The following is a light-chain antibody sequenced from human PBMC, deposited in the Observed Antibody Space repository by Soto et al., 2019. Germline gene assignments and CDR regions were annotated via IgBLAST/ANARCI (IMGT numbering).Light chain of an antibody. J-gene: IGKJ1*01. CDR3: QQYGSSGT. Sequence: ELVLTQSPGTPSLSPGESATLSCRASQSVSSSYLAWYQQKPGQAPRLLIYGASSRATGIPDRFSGSGPGTDFTLTIRRLEPEDFAVYYCQQYGSSGTCGQGTKGDIK. CDR1: QSVSSSY. CDR2: GAS. V-gene: IGKV3-20*01.